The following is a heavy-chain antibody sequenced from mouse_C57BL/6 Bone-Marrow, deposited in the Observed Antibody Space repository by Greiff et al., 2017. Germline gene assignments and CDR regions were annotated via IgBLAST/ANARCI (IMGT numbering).Heavy chain of an antibody. J-gene: IGHJ2*01. Sequence: QVQLQQPGAELVRPGSSVKLSCKASGYTFTSYWMDWVKQRPGQGLEWIGNIYPSDSETHYNQKFKDKATLTVDKSSSTAYMQLSSLTSEDSAVYYCARGIYYYGSSCFYVDYWGKGTTLTVSS. V-gene: IGHV1-61*01. CDR2: IYPSDSET. CDR3: ARGIYYYGSSCFYVDY. CDR1: GYTFTSYW. D-gene: IGHD1-1*01.